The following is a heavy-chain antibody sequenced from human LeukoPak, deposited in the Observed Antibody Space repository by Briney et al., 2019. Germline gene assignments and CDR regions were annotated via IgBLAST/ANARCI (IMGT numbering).Heavy chain of an antibody. D-gene: IGHD3-22*01. CDR2: ISSDGSIK. V-gene: IGHV3-30-3*01. Sequence: GGSLRLSCAASGFTFSSYAMHWVRQAPGEGLELLAVISSDGSIKYYGDSVRGRFTISRDNSKNTLYLQINTLRTEDTAVYYCTYDSRGYSFDYWGQGTLVIVSS. J-gene: IGHJ4*02. CDR1: GFTFSSYA. CDR3: TYDSRGYSFDY.